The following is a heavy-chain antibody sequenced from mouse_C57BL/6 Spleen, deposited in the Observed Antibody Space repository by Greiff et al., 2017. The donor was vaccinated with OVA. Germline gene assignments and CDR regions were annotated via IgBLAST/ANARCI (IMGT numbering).Heavy chain of an antibody. CDR1: GYTFTSYW. CDR2: IYPGKSDT. J-gene: IGHJ4*01. CDR3: TSKEGDDGYYKKGAMDY. Sequence: VQLQQSGTVLARPGASVKMSCKTSGYTFTSYWMHWVKQRPGQGLEWIGAIYPGKSDTSYNQKFKGKAKLTAVTSASTAYMELSSLTNEDSTVYYCTSKEGDDGYYKKGAMDYWGQGTSVTVSS. V-gene: IGHV1-5*01. D-gene: IGHD2-3*01.